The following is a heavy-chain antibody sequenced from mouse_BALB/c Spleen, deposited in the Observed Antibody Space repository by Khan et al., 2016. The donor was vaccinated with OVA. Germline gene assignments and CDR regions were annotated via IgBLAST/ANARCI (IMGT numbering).Heavy chain of an antibody. J-gene: IGHJ3*02. CDR3: ARSGSGSFGL. CDR2: IYPGSANT. V-gene: IGHV1-77*01. D-gene: IGHD2-2*01. CDR1: GYIATDFY. Sequence: QVQLQQSGAELARPGASVKLSGKTSGYIATDFYINWVKQRTGQGLERMGDIYPGSANTSYNEMFKGMATLTVDKSSSTAYMQRSSLPCHHAAGCFCARSGSGSFGLWGQGTLVTVSA.